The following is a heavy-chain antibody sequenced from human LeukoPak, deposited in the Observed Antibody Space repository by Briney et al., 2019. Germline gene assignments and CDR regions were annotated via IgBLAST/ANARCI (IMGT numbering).Heavy chain of an antibody. CDR3: VRSGFCTATTCSYKWSLGWFDP. V-gene: IGHV1-8*01. CDR2: MNPDSGDT. CDR1: GYTFTSYD. J-gene: IGHJ5*02. Sequence: ASVKVSCKASGYTFTSYDINWVRQASGQGLEWMGWMNPDSGDTGYAQRFQGRVTMSRDTSVTTAFMELSNLTSEDTAIYYCVRSGFCTATTCSYKWSLGWFDPWGQGALVIVSS. D-gene: IGHD2-2*03.